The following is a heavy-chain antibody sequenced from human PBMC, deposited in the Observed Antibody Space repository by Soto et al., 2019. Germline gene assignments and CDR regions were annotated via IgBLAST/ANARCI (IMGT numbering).Heavy chain of an antibody. CDR2: ISHDETNK. J-gene: IGHJ6*02. Sequence: QVQLVESGGGVVQPGTSLRLSCLASGFTFSRYVMHWVRQAPGKGLEWVAVISHDETNKYYADSVKGRFTVSRDNSMDTLDLQMNSLRAEDTAMYYCARARQLYLYGMDVWGQGTTVTVSS. V-gene: IGHV3-30-3*01. CDR1: GFTFSRYV. D-gene: IGHD2-8*01. CDR3: ARARQLYLYGMDV.